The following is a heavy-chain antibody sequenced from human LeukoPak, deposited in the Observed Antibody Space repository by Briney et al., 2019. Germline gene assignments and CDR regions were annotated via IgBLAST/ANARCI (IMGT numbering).Heavy chain of an antibody. V-gene: IGHV4-34*01. J-gene: IGHJ4*02. Sequence: SETLSLTCAVYGGSFSGYYWTWIRQPPGKGLEWIGEMSHSGSTNYNPSLKSRVTISVDASKSQFSLKLSSVTAADTAVYYCARIAYSSSTDYWGQGTLVTVSS. D-gene: IGHD6-6*01. CDR3: ARIAYSSSTDY. CDR2: MSHSGST. CDR1: GGSFSGYY.